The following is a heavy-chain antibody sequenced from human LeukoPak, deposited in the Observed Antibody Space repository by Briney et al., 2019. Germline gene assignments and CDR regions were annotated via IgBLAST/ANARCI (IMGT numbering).Heavy chain of an antibody. CDR3: ARILYSGYRVYGMDV. CDR2: INYSGRT. Sequence: PSETLSLTCSVSGGSIRSDYYYWGWFRQSPGKGLEWIGSINYSGRTYFNPFLKSRVTISVDTSRKQFSLKLSSVTAADTAVYYCARILYSGYRVYGMDVWGQGTTVTVSS. J-gene: IGHJ6*02. V-gene: IGHV4-39*07. D-gene: IGHD5-12*01. CDR1: GGSIRSDYYY.